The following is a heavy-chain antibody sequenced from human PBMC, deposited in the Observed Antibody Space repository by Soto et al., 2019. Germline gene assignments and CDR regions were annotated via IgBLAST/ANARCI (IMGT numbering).Heavy chain of an antibody. V-gene: IGHV3-48*01. J-gene: IGHJ6*03. CDR2: ISRSSRVI. CDR1: GFILSDCA. CDR3: ARDLRWVANWYCYTDV. D-gene: IGHD7-27*01. Sequence: EVQLVESGGGLVQPGGSLRLSCATSGFILSDCAMNWVSQAPGKVLEWVSYISRSSRVIDYEDSVKGRFTVSRDNARNSLYLQRNRRRAEDTALYSCARDLRWVANWYCYTDVWGKGTTVTVSS.